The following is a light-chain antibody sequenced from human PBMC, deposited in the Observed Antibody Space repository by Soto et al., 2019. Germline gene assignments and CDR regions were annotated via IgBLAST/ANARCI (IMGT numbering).Light chain of an antibody. CDR2: GAS. J-gene: IGKJ5*01. Sequence: DIQVTQSPSSLSASLGDRVSITCRASRAISNYLAWYQQKPGQVPRLLISGASTLHSGVPSRFSGSGSGTDFTLTINSLQPEDFATYYCQQAKSFPITFGQGTRLEIK. CDR1: RAISNY. V-gene: IGKV1-27*01. CDR3: QQAKSFPIT.